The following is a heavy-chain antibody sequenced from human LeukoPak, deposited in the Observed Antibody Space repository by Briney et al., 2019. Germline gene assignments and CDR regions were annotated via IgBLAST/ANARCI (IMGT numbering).Heavy chain of an antibody. Sequence: PGRSLRLSCAASGFTFDDYAMHWVRQTPGKGLEWVSHISWNSATIEYADSVKGRFTISRDNAKNSLYLQMNSLRAEDTAVYYCARDLMPYSSSWRSSGPFDPWGQGTLVTVSS. CDR1: GFTFDDYA. CDR2: ISWNSATI. J-gene: IGHJ5*02. V-gene: IGHV3-9*01. D-gene: IGHD6-13*01. CDR3: ARDLMPYSSSWRSSGPFDP.